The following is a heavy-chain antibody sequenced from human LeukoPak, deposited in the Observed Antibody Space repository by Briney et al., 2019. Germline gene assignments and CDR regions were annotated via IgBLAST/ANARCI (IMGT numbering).Heavy chain of an antibody. CDR2: ISGSGGST. Sequence: GRSLRLSCAASGFTFSTYDMSWVRQAPGKGLEWVSTISGSGGSTFYADSVTGRFTISRDDSKNTLYLQMNSLRTEDTAVYYCAKTVRRYFDYWGQGTLVTVSS. D-gene: IGHD3-10*01. J-gene: IGHJ4*02. CDR3: AKTVRRYFDY. CDR1: GFTFSTYD. V-gene: IGHV3-23*01.